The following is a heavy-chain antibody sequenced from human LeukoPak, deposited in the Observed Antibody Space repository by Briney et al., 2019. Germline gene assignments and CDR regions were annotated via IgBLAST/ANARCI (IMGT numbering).Heavy chain of an antibody. J-gene: IGHJ4*02. CDR2: IKQDGSEK. D-gene: IGHD5-12*01. CDR1: GFRLSDYW. CDR3: AKDISDGYNSGFDY. Sequence: GGSLRLSCAASGFRLSDYWMNWVRQAPGKGLEWVANIKQDGSEKNYVDSVRGRFIISRDNAKNSLYLQMNSLRAEDTALYYCAKDISDGYNSGFDYWGQGTLVTVSS. V-gene: IGHV3-7*03.